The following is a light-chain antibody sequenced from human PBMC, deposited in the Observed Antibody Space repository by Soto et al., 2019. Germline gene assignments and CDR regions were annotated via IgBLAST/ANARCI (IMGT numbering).Light chain of an antibody. Sequence: EVVLTQSPGTLSLSPGERATLSCRASQSVGSSYLAWYQQKPGQAPRVLIYGTSSRATGIPDRFSGGGSGTDFTLTISRLEPEDFAVYYCQQYGSSPRTFGQGTKVDIK. CDR1: QSVGSSY. CDR3: QQYGSSPRT. J-gene: IGKJ1*01. V-gene: IGKV3-20*01. CDR2: GTS.